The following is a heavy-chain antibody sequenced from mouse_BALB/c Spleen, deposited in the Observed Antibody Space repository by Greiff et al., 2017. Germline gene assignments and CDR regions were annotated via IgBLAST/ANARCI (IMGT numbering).Heavy chain of an antibody. CDR3: ARRGNFYYAMDY. Sequence: QVQLQQSGAELVRPGVSVKISCKGSGYTFTDYAMHWVKQSHAKSLEWIGVISTYYGDASYNQKFKGKATMTVDKSSSTAYMELARLTSEDSAIYYCARRGNFYYAMDYWGQGTSVTVSS. D-gene: IGHD2-1*01. J-gene: IGHJ4*01. CDR2: ISTYYGDA. V-gene: IGHV1S137*01. CDR1: GYTFTDYA.